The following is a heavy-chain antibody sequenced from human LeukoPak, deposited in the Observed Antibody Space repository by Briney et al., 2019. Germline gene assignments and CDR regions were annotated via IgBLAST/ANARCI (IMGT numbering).Heavy chain of an antibody. CDR1: GFTVSSNY. J-gene: IGHJ3*02. D-gene: IGHD3-22*01. Sequence: GGSLRLSCAASGFTVSSNYVSWVRQAPGKGLEWVSVIYSGGSTYYADSVKGRFTISRDNSKNTLYLQMNSLRAEDTAVYYCARASYYYDSSGYNDAFDIWGQGTMDTVSS. CDR3: ARASYYYDSSGYNDAFDI. V-gene: IGHV3-53*01. CDR2: IYSGGST.